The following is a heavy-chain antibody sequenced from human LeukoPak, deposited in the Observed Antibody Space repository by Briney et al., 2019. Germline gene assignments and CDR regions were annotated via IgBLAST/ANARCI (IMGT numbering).Heavy chain of an antibody. V-gene: IGHV4-31*03. CDR3: ARGPSFGSTSRFDL. D-gene: IGHD6-13*01. CDR1: GGSISSGYY. J-gene: IGHJ2*01. CDR2: ISYTGNT. Sequence: TLSLTCTVSGGSISSGYYWTWIRQPPGKGLEWMGFISYTGNTYYKSSLKSRITMSVDTSKSHFPLNLSSVTAADTAVYYCARGPSFGSTSRFDLWGRGTLVTVSS.